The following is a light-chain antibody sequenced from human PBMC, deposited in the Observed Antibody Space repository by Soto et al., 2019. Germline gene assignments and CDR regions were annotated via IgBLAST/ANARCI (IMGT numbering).Light chain of an antibody. Sequence: DIVMTQSPDSLAVSLGERATINCKSSQSVLYSSAWYQQKPGQPPKLLIYWASTRESGVPDRFSGSGSGTDFTLTISSLQAEDVAVYYCQKYYSTPITFGQGTRLEIK. CDR1: QSVLYSS. CDR2: WAS. J-gene: IGKJ5*01. V-gene: IGKV4-1*01. CDR3: QKYYSTPIT.